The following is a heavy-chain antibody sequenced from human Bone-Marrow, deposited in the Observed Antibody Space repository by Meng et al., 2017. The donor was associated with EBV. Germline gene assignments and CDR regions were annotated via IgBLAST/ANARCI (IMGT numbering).Heavy chain of an antibody. CDR2: INPNSGGT. Sequence: LVQLGGWGKKPGASGKVSCKASGYTFNGYYMHWVRQAPGQGLEWMGRINPNSGGTNYAQKFQGRVTMTRDTSISTAYMELSRLRSDDTAVYYCTYCSSTSCYDPRFDYWGQGTLVTVSS. CDR3: TYCSSTSCYDPRFDY. CDR1: GYTFNGYY. D-gene: IGHD2-2*01. V-gene: IGHV1-2*06. J-gene: IGHJ4*02.